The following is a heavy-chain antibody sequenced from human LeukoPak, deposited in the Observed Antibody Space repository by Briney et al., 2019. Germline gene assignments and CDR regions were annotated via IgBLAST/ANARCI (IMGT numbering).Heavy chain of an antibody. CDR3: ARGGRDGYNSDFDY. V-gene: IGHV4-34*01. CDR2: INHSGST. J-gene: IGHJ4*02. D-gene: IGHD5-24*01. CDR1: GGSFSGYY. Sequence: PSETLSLTCAVYGGSFSGYYWSWIRQPPGKGLEWIGEINHSGSTNYNPSLKGRVTISVDTSKNQFSLKLSSVTAADTAVYYCARGGRDGYNSDFDYWGQGTLVTVSS.